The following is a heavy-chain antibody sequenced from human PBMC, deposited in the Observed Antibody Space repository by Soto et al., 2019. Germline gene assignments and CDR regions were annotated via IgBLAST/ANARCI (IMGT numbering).Heavy chain of an antibody. CDR1: GGSISSYY. V-gene: IGHV4-59*01. J-gene: IGHJ5*02. CDR2: IYYSGRT. Sequence: SETLSLTCTVSGGSISSYYWSWIRQPPGKGLEWIGYIYYSGRTNYNTSLKSRVTISVDTSKNQFSLKLSSVTAADTAVYYCAGGGNWFDPWGQGPLVTVSS. D-gene: IGHD3-16*01. CDR3: AGGGNWFDP.